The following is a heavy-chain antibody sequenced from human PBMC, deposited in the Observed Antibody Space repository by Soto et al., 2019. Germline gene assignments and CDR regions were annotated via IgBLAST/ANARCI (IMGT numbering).Heavy chain of an antibody. V-gene: IGHV3-23*01. Sequence: PGGSLRLSCVASGSTLSTYAMSWVRQAPGKGLEWVSGITGSGGSTYYADSVKGRFTISRDNSKSTVSLHMNSLRADDTAVYYCAKGANYYGIFDYWGQGTLVTVSS. D-gene: IGHD1-26*01. CDR1: GSTLSTYA. CDR2: ITGSGGST. CDR3: AKGANYYGIFDY. J-gene: IGHJ4*02.